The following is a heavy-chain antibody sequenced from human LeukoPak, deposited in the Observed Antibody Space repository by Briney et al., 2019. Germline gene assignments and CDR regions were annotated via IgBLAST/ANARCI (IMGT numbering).Heavy chain of an antibody. CDR2: IYTSGST. Sequence: SETLSLTCTVSGGSISSYYWSWIRQPAGKGLEWIGRIYTSGSTNYNPSLKSRVTMSVDTSKNQFSLKLSSVTAADTAVYYCARQSEYSSSSPLPWFDPWGQGTLVTVSS. CDR3: ARQSEYSSSSPLPWFDP. J-gene: IGHJ5*02. D-gene: IGHD6-6*01. V-gene: IGHV4-4*07. CDR1: GGSISSYY.